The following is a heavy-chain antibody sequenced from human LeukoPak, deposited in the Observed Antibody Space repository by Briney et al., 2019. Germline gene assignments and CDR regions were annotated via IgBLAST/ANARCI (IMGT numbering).Heavy chain of an antibody. D-gene: IGHD5-18*01. CDR2: IIPIFGTA. CDR3: ARVVYSYGYDY. Sequence: SVKVSCKASGGTFSSYTISWVRQAPGQGLEWMGRIIPIFGTANYAQKFQGRVTITTDESTSTAYMELSSLRSEDTAVYYCARVVYSYGYDYWGQGTLVTVSS. CDR1: GGTFSSYT. V-gene: IGHV1-69*05. J-gene: IGHJ4*02.